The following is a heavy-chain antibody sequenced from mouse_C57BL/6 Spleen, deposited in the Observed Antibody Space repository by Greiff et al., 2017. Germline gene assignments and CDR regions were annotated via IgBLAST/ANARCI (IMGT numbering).Heavy chain of an antibody. CDR1: GYTFTSYW. V-gene: IGHV1-69*01. CDR3: ARGGPYYFDD. Sequence: QVQLQQPGAELVMPGASVKLSCKASGYTFTSYWMHWVKQRPGQGLEWIGEIDPSDSYTNYNQKFTGKSTLTVDKSSSTAYMQLSSLTSEDSAVYYCARGGPYYFDDWGQGTTLTVSS. J-gene: IGHJ2*01. CDR2: IDPSDSYT. D-gene: IGHD3-3*01.